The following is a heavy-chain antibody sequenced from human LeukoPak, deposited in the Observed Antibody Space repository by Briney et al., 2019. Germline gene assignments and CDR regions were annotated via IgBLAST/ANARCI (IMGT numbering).Heavy chain of an antibody. CDR3: ARVSYEGYSSSWYLSVPSSYYYYGMDV. D-gene: IGHD6-13*01. J-gene: IGHJ6*02. V-gene: IGHV1-18*01. CDR2: ISAYNGNT. Sequence: ASVKLSCKASGYTFTSYGISWVRQAPGQGLGWVGWISAYNGNTNYAQKLQGRVTMTTDTSTSTAYMELRSLRSDDTAVYYCARVSYEGYSSSWYLSVPSSYYYYGMDVWGQGTTVTVSS. CDR1: GYTFTSYG.